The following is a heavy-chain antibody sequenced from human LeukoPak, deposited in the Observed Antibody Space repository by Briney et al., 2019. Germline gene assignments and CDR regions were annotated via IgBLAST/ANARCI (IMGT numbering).Heavy chain of an antibody. V-gene: IGHV3-48*03. CDR1: GFTFSNYE. D-gene: IGHD4/OR15-4a*01. CDR2: ISSSGSSI. Sequence: PGGSLRLSCAASGFTFSNYEMNWVRQAPGKGLEWVSYISSSGSSIYYADSVKGRFTISRDNAKNSLYLQMNSLRAEDTVVYYCAGEVLWCEDFWGQGTLVTVSS. CDR3: AGEVLWCEDF. J-gene: IGHJ4*02.